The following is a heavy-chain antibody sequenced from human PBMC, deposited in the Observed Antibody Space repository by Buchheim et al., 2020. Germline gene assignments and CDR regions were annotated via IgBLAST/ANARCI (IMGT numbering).Heavy chain of an antibody. J-gene: IGHJ4*02. D-gene: IGHD2-15*01. CDR1: GFTFSIYS. CDR2: ITSTSTTI. V-gene: IGHV3-48*01. Sequence: EVQLVESGGGLGQPGGSLRLSCAASGFTFSIYSMNWVRQAPGKGLEWVSYITSTSTTIYYADSVKGRFTISRDNAKNSLFLQMNSLRAEDTAVYYCATSIVYISHWGKGTL. CDR3: ATSIVYISH.